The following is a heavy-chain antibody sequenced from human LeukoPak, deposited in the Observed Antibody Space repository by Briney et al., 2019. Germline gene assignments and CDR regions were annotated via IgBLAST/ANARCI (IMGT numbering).Heavy chain of an antibody. V-gene: IGHV5-51*01. J-gene: IGHJ4*02. D-gene: IGHD3-22*01. CDR1: GYSFISYW. CDR3: ARSVYYDSSGYYFHFDN. CDR2: IYPGDSDT. Sequence: GESLKISCKGSGYSFISYWIGWVRQMPGKGLEWMGIIYPGDSDTRYSPSFQGQVTISADKSISTAYLQWSSLRASDTAMYYCARSVYYDSSGYYFHFDNWGQGTLVTVSS.